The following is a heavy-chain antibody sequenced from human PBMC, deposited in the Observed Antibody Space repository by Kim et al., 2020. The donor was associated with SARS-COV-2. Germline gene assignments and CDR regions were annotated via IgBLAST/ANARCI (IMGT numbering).Heavy chain of an antibody. V-gene: IGHV3-7*01. CDR2: IKQDGSEK. CDR1: GFTFSSYW. J-gene: IGHJ6*02. CDR3: ARSPSGGYCSSTSCYHGYYYYGMDV. D-gene: IGHD2-2*01. Sequence: GGSLRLSCAASGFTFSSYWMSWVRQAPGKGLEWVANIKQDGSEKYYVDSVKGRFTISRDNAKNSLYLQMNSLRAEDTAVYYCARSPSGGYCSSTSCYHGYYYYGMDVWGQGTTVTVSS.